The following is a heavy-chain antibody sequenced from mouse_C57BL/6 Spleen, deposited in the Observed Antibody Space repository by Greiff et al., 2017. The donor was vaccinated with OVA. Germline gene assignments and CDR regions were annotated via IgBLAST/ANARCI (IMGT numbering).Heavy chain of an antibody. CDR3: ARGGTMVTTFDY. D-gene: IGHD2-1*01. V-gene: IGHV3-6*01. Sequence: EVQLVESGPGLVKPSQSLSLTCSVTGYSITSGYYWNWIRQFPGNKLEWMGYISYDGSNNYNPSLKNRISITRDTSKNQFFLKLNSVTTEDTATYYCARGGTMVTTFDYWGQGTTLTVSS. CDR2: ISYDGSN. CDR1: GYSITSGYY. J-gene: IGHJ2*01.